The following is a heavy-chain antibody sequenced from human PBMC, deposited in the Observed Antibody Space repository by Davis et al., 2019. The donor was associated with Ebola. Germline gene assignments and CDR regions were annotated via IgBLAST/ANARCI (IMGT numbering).Heavy chain of an antibody. J-gene: IGHJ4*02. CDR1: GLTFSNYM. Sequence: GEFLKTFCAASGLTFSNYMMNRVRQAPGKGLEWVSVIGPSGETYYTDSVKGRFTISRDNAKNSLYLQMNSLRAEDTAVYYCAGPYMQDSNYWGQGTLITVSS. D-gene: IGHD3-16*01. CDR3: AGPYMQDSNY. V-gene: IGHV3-21*01. CDR2: IGPSGET.